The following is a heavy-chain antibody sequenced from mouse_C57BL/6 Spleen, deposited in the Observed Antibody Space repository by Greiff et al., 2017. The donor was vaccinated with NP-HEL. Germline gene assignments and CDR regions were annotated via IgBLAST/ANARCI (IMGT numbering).Heavy chain of an antibody. D-gene: IGHD2-3*01. V-gene: IGHV2-2*01. J-gene: IGHJ2*01. Sequence: VQRVESGPGLVQPSQSLSITCTVSGFSLTSYGVHWVRQSPGKGLEWLGVIWSGGSTDYNAAFISRLSISKDNSKSQVFFKMNSLQADDTAIYYCARNMGTYDGRDYFDYWGQGTTLTVSS. CDR1: GFSLTSYG. CDR2: IWSGGST. CDR3: ARNMGTYDGRDYFDY.